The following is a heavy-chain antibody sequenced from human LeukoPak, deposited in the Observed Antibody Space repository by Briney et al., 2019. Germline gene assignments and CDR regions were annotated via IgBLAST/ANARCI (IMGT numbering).Heavy chain of an antibody. CDR1: GFTFDDYS. CDR2: ISWDDNTE. V-gene: IGHV3-43*01. CDR3: GKGPRRCTGCDGFDI. D-gene: IGHD1-14*01. Sequence: GGSLRLSCAASGFTFDDYSMHWVRQVPGKGLEWVSIISWDDNTEYYADSVKGRFTISRDNSKTSLYLQMNSLRTEDTALYYCGKGPRRCTGCDGFDILGQGTMVTVSS. J-gene: IGHJ3*02.